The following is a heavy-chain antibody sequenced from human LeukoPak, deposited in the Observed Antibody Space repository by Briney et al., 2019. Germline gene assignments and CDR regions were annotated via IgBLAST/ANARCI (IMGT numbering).Heavy chain of an antibody. CDR3: ASSTGTTARFDY. CDR1: GGTFSSYA. V-gene: IGHV1-69*04. Sequence: ASVKVSCKASGGTFSSYAISWVRRAPGQGLEWMGRIIPILGIANYAQKFQGRVTITADKSTSTAYMELSSLRSEDTAVYYCASSTGTTARFDYWGQGTLVTVSS. D-gene: IGHD1-7*01. CDR2: IIPILGIA. J-gene: IGHJ4*02.